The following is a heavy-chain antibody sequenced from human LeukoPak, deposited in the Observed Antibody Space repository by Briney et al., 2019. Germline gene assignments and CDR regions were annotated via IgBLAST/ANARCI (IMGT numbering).Heavy chain of an antibody. CDR1: GFTFSSYA. D-gene: IGHD3-10*01. Sequence: PGDSLRLSCAASGFTFSSYAMSWVRQAPGKGLEWVSAICGSGGGIFYTDSVKGRFTISRDNSKNTLYLQMNSLRAEDTAVYYCAKDLKGYYGSGSYPHWGQGTLVTVSS. CDR3: AKDLKGYYGSGSYPH. V-gene: IGHV3-23*01. CDR2: ICGSGGGI. J-gene: IGHJ4*02.